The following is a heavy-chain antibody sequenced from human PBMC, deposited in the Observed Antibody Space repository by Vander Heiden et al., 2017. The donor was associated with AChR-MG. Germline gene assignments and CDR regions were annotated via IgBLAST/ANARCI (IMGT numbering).Heavy chain of an antibody. Sequence: QVQLVESGGGVVQPGRSLRLSCAASGFTFSSYAMHWVRQAPGKGLEWVAVISYDGSNKYYADSGKGRFTISRDNSKNTLYLQMNRLSAEDTAVYYCARPRSRAVAGDAFDIWGQGTMVTVSS. CDR1: GFTFSSYA. V-gene: IGHV3-30-3*01. CDR3: ARPRSRAVAGDAFDI. J-gene: IGHJ3*02. CDR2: ISYDGSNK. D-gene: IGHD6-19*01.